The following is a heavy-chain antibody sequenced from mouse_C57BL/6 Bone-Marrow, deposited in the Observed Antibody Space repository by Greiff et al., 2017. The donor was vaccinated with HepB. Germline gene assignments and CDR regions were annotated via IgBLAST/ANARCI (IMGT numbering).Heavy chain of an antibody. D-gene: IGHD2-3*01. J-gene: IGHJ1*03. V-gene: IGHV5-16*01. CDR2: INYDGSST. Sequence: EVKLQESEGGLVQPGRSMKLSCTASGFTFSDYYMAWVRQVPEKGLEWVANINYDGSSTYYLDSLKSRFIIPRDNAKNILYLQMSSLTSEDTATYYCARDPYDGYFLYWYFDVWGTGTTVTVSS. CDR3: ARDPYDGYFLYWYFDV. CDR1: GFTFSDYY.